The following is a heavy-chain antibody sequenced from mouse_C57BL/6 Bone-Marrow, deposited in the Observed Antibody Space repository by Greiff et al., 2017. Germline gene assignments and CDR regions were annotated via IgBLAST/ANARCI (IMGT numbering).Heavy chain of an antibody. CDR2: IYPGDGDT. CDR3: ARENWVAWFAY. J-gene: IGHJ3*01. D-gene: IGHD4-1*01. Sequence: QVQLQQSGAELVKPGASVRISCKASGYAFSSYWMNWVKQRPGKGLEWIGQIYPGDGDTNYNGKFKGKATLTADKSSSTAYMQLSSLTSEDSAVYFCARENWVAWFAYWGQGTLVTVSA. V-gene: IGHV1-80*01. CDR1: GYAFSSYW.